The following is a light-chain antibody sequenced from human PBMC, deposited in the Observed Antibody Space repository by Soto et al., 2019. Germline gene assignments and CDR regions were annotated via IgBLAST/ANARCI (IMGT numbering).Light chain of an antibody. V-gene: IGKV1-5*03. CDR3: QQYNDFHT. CDR1: QSIGRW. CDR2: TAS. Sequence: DIQMTQSPSPLSASVGDRVTITCRASQSIGRWLAWNQRKPGKAPKLLIYTASSLESGVPSRFSGSGSETEFTLTISSLQPDDFATYYCQQYNDFHTFGQGTKLETK. J-gene: IGKJ2*01.